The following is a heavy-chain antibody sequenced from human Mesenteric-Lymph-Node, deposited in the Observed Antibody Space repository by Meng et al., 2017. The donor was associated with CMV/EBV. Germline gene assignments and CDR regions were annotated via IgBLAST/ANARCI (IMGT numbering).Heavy chain of an antibody. J-gene: IGHJ4*02. CDR2: IYHSGST. Sequence: VSGGSISSSSYYWGWIRQPPGKGLEWIGYIYHSGSTYYNPSFKTRVIISVDRSKNQFSLKLSSVTAADTAVYYCARGGFGELLSFDFWGQGTLVTVSS. D-gene: IGHD3-10*01. V-gene: IGHV4-39*07. CDR1: GGSISSSSYY. CDR3: ARGGFGELLSFDF.